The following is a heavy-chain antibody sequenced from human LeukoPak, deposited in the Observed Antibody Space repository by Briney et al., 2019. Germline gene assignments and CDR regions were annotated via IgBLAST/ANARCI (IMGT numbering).Heavy chain of an antibody. D-gene: IGHD2-15*01. Sequence: GGSLRLSCAASGFIFSTYSMNWVRQAPGKGLEWVAFIRYDGSNKYYADSVKGRFTISRDNSKNTLYLQMNSLRAEDTAVYYCAKDGEDIVVVVAAPHAYYYYYYMDVWGKGTTVTISS. CDR1: GFIFSTYS. J-gene: IGHJ6*03. CDR2: IRYDGSNK. V-gene: IGHV3-30*02. CDR3: AKDGEDIVVVVAAPHAYYYYYYMDV.